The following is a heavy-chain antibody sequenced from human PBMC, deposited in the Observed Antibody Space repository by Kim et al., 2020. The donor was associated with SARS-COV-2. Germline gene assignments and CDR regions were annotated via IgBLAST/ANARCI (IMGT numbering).Heavy chain of an antibody. CDR1: GFTFSSYA. J-gene: IGHJ6*02. CDR2: IYSGGSNT. V-gene: IGHV3-23*03. D-gene: IGHD3-16*01. Sequence: GGSLRLSCAASGFTFSSYAMSWVRQIPGKGLEWVSVIYSGGSNTYYADSVKGRFTISRDNSKNTLYLQINSLRAEDTAVYYCAKDLRAPGYYYGMDVWGQGTTVTVSS. CDR3: AKDLRAPGYYYGMDV.